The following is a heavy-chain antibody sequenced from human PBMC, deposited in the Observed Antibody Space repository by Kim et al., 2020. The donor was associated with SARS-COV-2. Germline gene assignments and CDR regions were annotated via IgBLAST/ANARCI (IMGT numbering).Heavy chain of an antibody. CDR3: ARTEFYGDYEGWFDP. V-gene: IGHV4-61*01. Sequence: SETLSLTCTVSGGSVSSGSYYWSWIRQPPGKGLEWIGYIYYSGSTNYNPSLKSRVTISVDTSKNQFSLKLSSVTAADTAVYYCARTEFYGDYEGWFDPWGQGTLVTVSS. J-gene: IGHJ5*02. D-gene: IGHD4-17*01. CDR1: GGSVSSGSYY. CDR2: IYYSGST.